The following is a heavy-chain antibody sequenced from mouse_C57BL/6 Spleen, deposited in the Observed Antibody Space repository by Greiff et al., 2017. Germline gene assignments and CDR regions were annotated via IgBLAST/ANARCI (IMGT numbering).Heavy chain of an antibody. D-gene: IGHD1-1*01. V-gene: IGHV1-64*01. CDR3: ARVVTTVVAEGYFDY. CDR1: GYTFTSYW. Sequence: VQLQQPGAELVKPGASVKLSCKASGYTFTSYWMHWVKQRPGQGLEWIGMIHPNSGSTNYNEKFKSKATLTVDKSSSTAYMQLSSLTSDDSAVYYCARVVTTVVAEGYFDYWGQGTTLTVSS. CDR2: IHPNSGST. J-gene: IGHJ2*01.